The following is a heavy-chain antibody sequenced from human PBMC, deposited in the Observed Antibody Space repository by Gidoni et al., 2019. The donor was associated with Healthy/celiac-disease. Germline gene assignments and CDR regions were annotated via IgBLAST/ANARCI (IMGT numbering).Heavy chain of an antibody. J-gene: IGHJ6*02. D-gene: IGHD6-19*01. Sequence: VQLVESGGGLVQPGGSLRLSCAASGFTFSSYWMHWVRQAPGKGLVWVPRINSDGSSTSYADSVKGRFTISRDNAKNTLYLQMNSLRAEDTAVYYCARDRADIAVAGTGYYYYYYGMDVWGQGTTVTVSS. CDR3: ARDRADIAVAGTGYYYYYYGMDV. CDR2: INSDGSST. CDR1: GFTFSSYW. V-gene: IGHV3-74*01.